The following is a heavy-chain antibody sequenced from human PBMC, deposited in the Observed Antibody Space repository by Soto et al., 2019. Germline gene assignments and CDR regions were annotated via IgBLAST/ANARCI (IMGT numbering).Heavy chain of an antibody. CDR1: GGTFGSYA. CDR2: IIPIPGTA. J-gene: IGHJ6*02. CDR3: ARSQGSSTSLEIYHYYYYGTDV. D-gene: IGHD2-2*01. Sequence: QVQLVQSGAEVKKPGSSVKVSCKASGGTFGSYAISWVRQAPGQGLEWMGGIIPIPGTANYAQKFQGRVTIAADESTSTAYMELSSLRSEDTAVYYCARSQGSSTSLEIYHYYYYGTDVWGQGTKVTVSS. V-gene: IGHV1-69*01.